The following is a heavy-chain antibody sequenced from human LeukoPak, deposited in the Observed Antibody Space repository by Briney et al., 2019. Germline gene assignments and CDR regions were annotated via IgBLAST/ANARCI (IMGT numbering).Heavy chain of an antibody. J-gene: IGHJ6*02. CDR1: GYTFTSYG. Sequence: ASVKVSCKASGYTFTSYGISWVRQAPGQGLEWMGWMNPNSGNTGYAQKFQGRVTMTRNTSISTAYMELSSLRSEDTAVYYCARSQPGAGTYYYYYGMDVWGQGTTVTVSS. V-gene: IGHV1-8*02. D-gene: IGHD6-19*01. CDR2: MNPNSGNT. CDR3: ARSQPGAGTYYYYYGMDV.